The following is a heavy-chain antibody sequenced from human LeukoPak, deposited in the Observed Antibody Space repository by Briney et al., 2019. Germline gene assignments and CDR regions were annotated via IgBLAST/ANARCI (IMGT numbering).Heavy chain of an antibody. V-gene: IGHV3-23*01. CDR3: AKDTTAWWYHRAYMDV. CDR2: IRGSGDTT. Sequence: GGSLRLSCAASGFTFSSYAMSWVRQAPGGGLEWVSAIRGSGDTTYHADSAKGRFTISRDNSENRLSLQMDSLRAEDTAVYFCAKDTTAWWYHRAYMDVWGKGTTVTVSS. CDR1: GFTFSSYA. D-gene: IGHD2-15*01. J-gene: IGHJ6*03.